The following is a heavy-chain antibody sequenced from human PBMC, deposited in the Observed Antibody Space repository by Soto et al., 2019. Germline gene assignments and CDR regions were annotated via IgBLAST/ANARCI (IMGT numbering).Heavy chain of an antibody. CDR3: ARVHVMVVAGSTFDY. V-gene: IGHV4-38-2*02. J-gene: IGHJ4*01. Sequence: SDSLSLSCTVCSYSVSSGSYSAWIRQPPGKGPEWIASIYHGGTTFYNPSLKSRITISVGTSNNQFSLKLTSVTAADTAVYYCARVHVMVVAGSTFDYWGHGTLVTLYS. D-gene: IGHD6-19*01. CDR2: IYHGGTT. CDR1: SYSVSSGSY.